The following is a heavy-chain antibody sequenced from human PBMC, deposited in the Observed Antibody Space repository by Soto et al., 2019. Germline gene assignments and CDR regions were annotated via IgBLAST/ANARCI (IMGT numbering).Heavy chain of an antibody. Sequence: GGSLRLSCAASGFTFSSYGMHWVRQAPGKGLEWVAVIWYDGSNKYYADSVKGRFTISRDNSKNTLYLQMNSLRAEDTAVYYCARAGAEYYYDSSGYYPIVDGMDVWGQGTTVTVSS. CDR3: ARAGAEYYYDSSGYYPIVDGMDV. D-gene: IGHD3-22*01. V-gene: IGHV3-33*01. J-gene: IGHJ6*02. CDR2: IWYDGSNK. CDR1: GFTFSSYG.